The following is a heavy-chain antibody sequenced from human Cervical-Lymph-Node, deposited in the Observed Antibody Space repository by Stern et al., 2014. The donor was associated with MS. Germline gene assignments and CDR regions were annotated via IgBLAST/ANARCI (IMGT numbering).Heavy chain of an antibody. V-gene: IGHV3-30-3*01. Sequence: VQLEESGGGVVQPGRSLRLSCAASGFIFSSYAMHWVRQAPGKGLDWVAFLSNEGSKQFYAESVKGRFTISRDNSNNTLYLQMNSLRPEDTAVYYCARDTCRGGGCYFRYWGQGILITVSS. CDR3: ARDTCRGGGCYFRY. CDR1: GFIFSSYA. J-gene: IGHJ4*02. D-gene: IGHD2-15*01. CDR2: LSNEGSKQ.